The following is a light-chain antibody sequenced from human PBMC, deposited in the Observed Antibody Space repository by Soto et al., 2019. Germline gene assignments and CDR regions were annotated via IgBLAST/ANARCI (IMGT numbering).Light chain of an antibody. CDR3: LQDYNYPRT. CDR2: AAS. V-gene: IGKV1-6*01. Sequence: AIQMTQSLSSLSASIGDRVTITCRASQDIKSELGWYQQKPGKAPKVLISAASSLEDGVPSRFSGSGSGTDFTLTISSLRPEDFATYFCLQDYNYPRTFGQGTKVEIK. J-gene: IGKJ1*01. CDR1: QDIKSE.